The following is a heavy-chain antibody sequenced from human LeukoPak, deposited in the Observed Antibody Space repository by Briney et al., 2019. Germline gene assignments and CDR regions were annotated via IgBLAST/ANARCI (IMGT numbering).Heavy chain of an antibody. J-gene: IGHJ4*02. CDR2: IYHSGST. Sequence: SQTLSLTCAVSGGSISSGGYSWSWIRQPPGKGLEWIGYIYHSGSTYYNPSLKSRVTISEDTSKNQFSLKLSSVTAADTAVYYCATHLGYCSGGTCYFDYWGQGTLVTVSS. V-gene: IGHV4-30-2*03. CDR3: ATHLGYCSGGTCYFDY. D-gene: IGHD2-15*01. CDR1: GGSISSGGYS.